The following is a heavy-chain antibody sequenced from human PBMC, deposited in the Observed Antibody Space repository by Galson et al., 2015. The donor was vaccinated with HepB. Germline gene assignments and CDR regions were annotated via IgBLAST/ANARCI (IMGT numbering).Heavy chain of an antibody. D-gene: IGHD5-12*01. J-gene: IGHJ6*02. Sequence: SVKVSCKVSGYTLTELSMHWVRQAPGKGLEWMGGFDPEDGETIYAQKFQGRVTMTEDTSTDTAYMELSSLRSEDTAVYYCATRGVATISPCHYYYYYGMDVWGQGTTVTVSS. CDR1: GYTLTELS. V-gene: IGHV1-24*01. CDR2: FDPEDGET. CDR3: ATRGVATISPCHYYYYYGMDV.